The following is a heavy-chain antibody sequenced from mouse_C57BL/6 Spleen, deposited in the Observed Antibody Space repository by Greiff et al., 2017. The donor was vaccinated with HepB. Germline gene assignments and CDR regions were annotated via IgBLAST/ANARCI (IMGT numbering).Heavy chain of an antibody. CDR2: INPNYGTT. CDR1: GYSFTDYN. Sequence: EVKVVESGPELVKPGASVKISCKASGYSFTDYNMNWVKQSNGKSLEWIGVINPNYGTTSYNQKFKGKATLTVDQSSSTAYMQLNSLTSEDSAVYYCATAQATTAWFAYWGQGTLVTVSA. J-gene: IGHJ3*01. D-gene: IGHD3-2*02. V-gene: IGHV1-39*01. CDR3: ATAQATTAWFAY.